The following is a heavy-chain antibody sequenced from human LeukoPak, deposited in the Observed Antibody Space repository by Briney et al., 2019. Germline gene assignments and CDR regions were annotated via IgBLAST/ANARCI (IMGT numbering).Heavy chain of an antibody. CDR3: AVGYCSSTSCPFDY. D-gene: IGHD2-2*01. V-gene: IGHV4-59*01. CDR2: IYYSGST. CDR1: GGSISSYY. Sequence: PPETLSLTCTVSGGSISSYYWSWIRQPPGKGLEWIGYIYYSGSTNYNPSLKSRVTISVDTSKNQFSLKLSSVTAADTAVYYCAVGYCSSTSCPFDYWGQGTLVTVSS. J-gene: IGHJ4*02.